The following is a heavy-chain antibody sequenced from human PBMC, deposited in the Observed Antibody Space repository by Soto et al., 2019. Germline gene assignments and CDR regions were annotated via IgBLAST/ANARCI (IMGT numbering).Heavy chain of an antibody. CDR1: GYTFTSYY. CDR3: ARDRVGVTDIHYYYYGLDG. V-gene: IGHV1-46*01. CDR2: INPSGGST. D-gene: IGHD2-21*02. Sequence: ASVKVSCKASGYTFTSYYMHWVRQAPGQGLEWMGIINPSGGSTSYAQKFQGRVTMTRDTSTSTVYMELSSLRSEDTAVYYCARDRVGVTDIHYYYYGLDGWGQGTMVTVSS. J-gene: IGHJ6*02.